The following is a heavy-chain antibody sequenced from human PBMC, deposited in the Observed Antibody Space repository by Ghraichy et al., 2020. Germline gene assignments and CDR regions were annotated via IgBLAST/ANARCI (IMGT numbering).Heavy chain of an antibody. D-gene: IGHD7-27*01. J-gene: IGHJ2*01. V-gene: IGHV3-30*18. CDR1: GFTFSNYA. Sequence: GGSLRLSCAASGFTFSNYAIHWVRQAPGKGLEWVALISYDGNNKYYADSVKGRFTVSRDNSKNTLFLQMNSLRADDTAVYYCAKDLRPGDPLWWYFDLWGRGTLVTVSS. CDR3: AKDLRPGDPLWWYFDL. CDR2: ISYDGNNK.